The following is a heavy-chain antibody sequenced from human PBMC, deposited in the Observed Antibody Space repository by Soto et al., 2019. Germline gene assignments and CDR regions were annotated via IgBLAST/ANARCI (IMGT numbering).Heavy chain of an antibody. CDR1: GGSISSGGYY. CDR2: IYYSGST. V-gene: IGHV4-31*03. CDR3: ARWTQKKDSSGKFDY. Sequence: SETLSLTCTVSGGSISSGGYYWSWIRQHPGKGLEWIGYIYYSGSTYYNPSLKSRVTISVDTSKNQFSLKLSSVTAADTAVYYCARWTQKKDSSGKFDYSGQVTLRTVSS. D-gene: IGHD3-22*01. J-gene: IGHJ4*02.